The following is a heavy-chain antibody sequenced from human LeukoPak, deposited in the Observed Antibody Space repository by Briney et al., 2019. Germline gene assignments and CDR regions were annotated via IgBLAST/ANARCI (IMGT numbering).Heavy chain of an antibody. CDR1: GYTFMNYG. V-gene: IGHV1-2*02. J-gene: IGHJ6*03. D-gene: IGHD3-10*01. Sequence: ASVKVPCKTSGYTFMNYGISWVRLAPGQGLEWMGWINPNSGSTNYAQKFQGRVTMTRDTSISTAYMELSRLRSDDTAVYYCARPTYYYGSGSYYNPSYYYYYMDVWGKGTTVTISS. CDR3: ARPTYYYGSGSYYNPSYYYYYMDV. CDR2: INPNSGST.